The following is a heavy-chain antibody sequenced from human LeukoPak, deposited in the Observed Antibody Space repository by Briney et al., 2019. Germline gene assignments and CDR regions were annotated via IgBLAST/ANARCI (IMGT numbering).Heavy chain of an antibody. V-gene: IGHV3-7*01. J-gene: IGHJ4*01. CDR3: ARGPGSSGGAYVGDY. Sequence: GGSLRLSCVVSGFTFNRCWMNWVRQAPGKGLEWVAHINPDGRDTYYVDSVKGRFSISRDNAKSTLYLQMNGQRAEDTAVYYCARGPGSSGGAYVGDYWGHGTLVTVSS. CDR1: GFTFNRCW. D-gene: IGHD3-22*01. CDR2: INPDGRDT.